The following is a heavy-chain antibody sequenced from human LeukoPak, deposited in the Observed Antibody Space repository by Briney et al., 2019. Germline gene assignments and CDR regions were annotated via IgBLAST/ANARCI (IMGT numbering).Heavy chain of an antibody. J-gene: IGHJ1*01. V-gene: IGHV4-59*01. CDR3: ARLKYYYDSSGYRAEYFQH. D-gene: IGHD3-22*01. CDR1: GGSISSYY. Sequence: SETLSLTCTVSGGSISSYYWSWIRQPPGKGLEWIGYIYYSGSTNYNPSLKSRVTISVYTSKNQFSLKLSSVTAADTAVYYCARLKYYYDSSGYRAEYFQHWDQGTLVTVSS. CDR2: IYYSGST.